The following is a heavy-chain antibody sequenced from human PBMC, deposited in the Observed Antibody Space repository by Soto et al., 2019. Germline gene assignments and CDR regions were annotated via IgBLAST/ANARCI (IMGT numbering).Heavy chain of an antibody. J-gene: IGHJ4*02. V-gene: IGHV3-7*03. CDR3: ARENEQWVAADN. Sequence: PGGSLRLSCAVSGFTFSSYWMSWVRQTPGKGLEWVANINHDGSEKYYVDSVKGRFTISRDNAKNSLYLQMNSLRAEDTAVYYCARENEQWVAADNWGQGTLVTVS. CDR2: INHDGSEK. D-gene: IGHD6-19*01. CDR1: GFTFSSYW.